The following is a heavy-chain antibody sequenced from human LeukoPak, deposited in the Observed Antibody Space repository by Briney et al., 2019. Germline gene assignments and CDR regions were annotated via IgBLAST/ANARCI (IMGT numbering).Heavy chain of an antibody. Sequence: PSETLSLTCAVYGGSFSGYYWSWIRQPPGKGLEWIGEISHSGSTHYNPSLKSRVTISLDTSKNQFSLKLSSVTAADTAMYYCATHLQGTTYYYFDYWGQGTLVTVSS. D-gene: IGHD1-1*01. CDR3: ATHLQGTTYYYFDY. J-gene: IGHJ4*02. V-gene: IGHV4-34*01. CDR1: GGSFSGYY. CDR2: ISHSGST.